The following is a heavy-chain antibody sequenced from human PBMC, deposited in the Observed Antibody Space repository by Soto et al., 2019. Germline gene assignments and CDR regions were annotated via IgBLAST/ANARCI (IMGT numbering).Heavy chain of an antibody. D-gene: IGHD2-15*01. CDR1: GGTFSSYA. CDR3: ARDLTRREDTYYYYYGMDV. J-gene: IGHJ6*02. V-gene: IGHV1-69*13. Sequence: ASVKVSCKASGGTFSSYAISWVRQAPGQGLEWMGGIIPIFGTANYAQKFQGRVTITADESTSTAYMELSSLRSEDTAVYYCARDLTRREDTYYYYYGMDVWGQGTTVTVSS. CDR2: IIPIFGTA.